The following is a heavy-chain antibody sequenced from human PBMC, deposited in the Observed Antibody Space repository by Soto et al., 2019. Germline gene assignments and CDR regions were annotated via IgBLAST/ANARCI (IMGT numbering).Heavy chain of an antibody. CDR3: AIMHTGTTTFDY. V-gene: IGHV4-34*01. J-gene: IGHJ4*02. CDR1: GGSFSGYY. Sequence: KPSETLSLTCAVYGGSFSGYYWSWIRQPPGKGLEWIGEINRSGRTNYNPSLKSRVTISVDTSKDQFSLNLTSVTAADTALYYCAIMHTGTTTFDYWGQGTLVTVSS. CDR2: INRSGRT. D-gene: IGHD1-1*01.